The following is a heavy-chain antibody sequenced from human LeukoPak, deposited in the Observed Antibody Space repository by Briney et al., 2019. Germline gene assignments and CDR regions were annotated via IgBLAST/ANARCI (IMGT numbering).Heavy chain of an antibody. D-gene: IGHD5-12*01. V-gene: IGHV3-23*01. CDR3: AKEQRGYTGYAVGSWFDP. CDR2: ISGSGGST. J-gene: IGHJ5*02. Sequence: PGGSLRLSCAASGFTFSSYGMHWVRQAPGKGLEWVSAISGSGGSTYYADSVKGRFTTSRDNSKNTLYLQMNSLRAEDTAVYYCAKEQRGYTGYAVGSWFDPWGQGTLVTVSS. CDR1: GFTFSSYG.